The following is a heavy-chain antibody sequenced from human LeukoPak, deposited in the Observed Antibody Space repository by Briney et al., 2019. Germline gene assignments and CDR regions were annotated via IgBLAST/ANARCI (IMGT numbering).Heavy chain of an antibody. J-gene: IGHJ5*02. CDR1: GFTVSSNY. D-gene: IGHD3-22*01. V-gene: IGHV3-53*01. CDR2: IYSGGST. CDR3: AKDQGYYYDSSGSFDP. Sequence: GGSLRLSCAASGFTVSSNYMSWVRQAPGKGLEWVSVIYSGGSTYYADSVKGRFTISRDNSKSTLYLQMNSLRAEDTAVYYCAKDQGYYYDSSGSFDPWGQGTLVTVSS.